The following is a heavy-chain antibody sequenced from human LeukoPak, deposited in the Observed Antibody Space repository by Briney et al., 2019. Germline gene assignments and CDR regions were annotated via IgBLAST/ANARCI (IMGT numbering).Heavy chain of an antibody. Sequence: PGGSLGLSCAASGFTFSSYWMSWVRQAPGKGLEWVANIKQDGSEKYYVDSVKGRFTISRDNAKNSLYLQMNSLRAEDTAVYYCARDRSRIAAAGDAFDIWGQGTMVTVSS. CDR1: GFTFSSYW. V-gene: IGHV3-7*01. D-gene: IGHD6-13*01. J-gene: IGHJ3*02. CDR2: IKQDGSEK. CDR3: ARDRSRIAAAGDAFDI.